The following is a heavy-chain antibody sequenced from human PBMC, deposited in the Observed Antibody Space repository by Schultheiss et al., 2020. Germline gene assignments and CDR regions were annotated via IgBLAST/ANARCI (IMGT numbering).Heavy chain of an antibody. CDR3: ARRVVATIISNWFDP. V-gene: IGHV4-34*01. J-gene: IGHJ5*02. CDR2: INHSGST. CDR1: GGSFSGYY. Sequence: SETLALTCAVYGGSFSGYYWSWIRQPPGKGLEWIGEINHSGSTNYNPSLKSRVTMSVDTSKNQFSLKLSSVTAADTAVYYCARRVVATIISNWFDPWGQGTLVTVSS. D-gene: IGHD5-12*01.